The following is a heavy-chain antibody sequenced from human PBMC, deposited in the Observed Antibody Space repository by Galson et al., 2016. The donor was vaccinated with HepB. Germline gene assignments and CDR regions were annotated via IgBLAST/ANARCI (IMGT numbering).Heavy chain of an antibody. CDR2: ISYDGNQK. CDR3: ARDVSRSIGARQGLDF. V-gene: IGHV3-30*03. Sequence: SLRLSCAGSGFTFNANGMHWVRQAPGKGLEWLAAISYDGNQKYGADSVKDRFTISRDNSKSSLYLQMSSLRPEDTAVYYCARDVSRSIGARQGLDFWGQGTLVTVSS. D-gene: IGHD6-6*01. CDR1: GFTFNANG. J-gene: IGHJ4*02.